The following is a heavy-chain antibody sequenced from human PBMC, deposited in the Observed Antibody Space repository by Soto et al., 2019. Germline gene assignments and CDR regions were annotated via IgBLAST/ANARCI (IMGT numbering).Heavy chain of an antibody. V-gene: IGHV4-4*07. CDR2: SYTSGST. CDR3: ARTVGAAYYFDF. J-gene: IGHJ4*02. D-gene: IGHD1-26*01. Sequence: QVQLQESGPGLVKPSETLSLTCTVSGDSMTKYYWSWIRQPAGKGLEWIGRSYTSGSTNYNPSLTSRVTMSIDTSNNHFSLKLKSVTAADTAVYYCARTVGAAYYFDFWGQGALVTVSS. CDR1: GDSMTKYY.